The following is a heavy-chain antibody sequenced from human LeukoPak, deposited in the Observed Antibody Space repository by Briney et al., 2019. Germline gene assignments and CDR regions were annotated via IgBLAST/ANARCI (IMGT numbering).Heavy chain of an antibody. V-gene: IGHV3-7*01. CDR2: TKEDGSER. CDR1: GFTLSSYW. J-gene: IGHJ6*03. D-gene: IGHD2-15*01. CDR3: ARMGTMGAASYNSYYYYMDV. Sequence: PGGSLRLSCGGSGFTLSSYWMTWVRQAPGKGLGWVANTKEDGSERHYVDSVKGRFTTSRDNGENSLYLQMNSLRAEDTAVYYCARMGTMGAASYNSYYYYMDVWGKGTTVTVSS.